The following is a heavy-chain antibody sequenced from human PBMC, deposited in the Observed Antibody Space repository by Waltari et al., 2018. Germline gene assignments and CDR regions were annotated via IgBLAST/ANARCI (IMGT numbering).Heavy chain of an antibody. D-gene: IGHD1-26*01. J-gene: IGHJ4*02. CDR3: AKVVSLGANYFDY. CDR2: RRYDGSKK. CDR1: GFTFSSYG. Sequence: QVQLVESGGGVVQPGGSLRLSCAASGFTFSSYGMHWVRRGRGKGVEWVAFRRYDGSKKYYEDSVKGRFTSSRDNSKNTLYLQMNSLRAEETAVYYCAKVVSLGANYFDYWGQGTLVTVSS. V-gene: IGHV3-30*02.